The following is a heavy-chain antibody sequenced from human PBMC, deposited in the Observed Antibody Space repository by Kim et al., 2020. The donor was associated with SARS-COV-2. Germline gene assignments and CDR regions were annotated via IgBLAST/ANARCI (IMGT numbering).Heavy chain of an antibody. D-gene: IGHD6-19*01. CDR3: ARGVVGWSDYWYFDL. V-gene: IGHV1-8*01. CDR1: GYTFTSYD. Sequence: ASVKVSCKASGYTFTSYDINWVRQATGQGLEWMGWKNPNSGNTGYAQKFQGRVTMTRNTSISTAYMELSSLRSEDTAVYYCARGVVGWSDYWYFDLWGRGTLVTVSS. J-gene: IGHJ2*01. CDR2: KNPNSGNT.